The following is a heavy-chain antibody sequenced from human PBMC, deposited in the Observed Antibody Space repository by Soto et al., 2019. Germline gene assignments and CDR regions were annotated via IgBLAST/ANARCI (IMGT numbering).Heavy chain of an antibody. CDR3: ARDLGLGNWFDP. CDR2: IWYDGSNK. D-gene: IGHD1-26*01. V-gene: IGHV3-33*01. Sequence: GGSLRLSCAASGFTFSSYGMHWVRQAPDKGLEWVAVIWYDGSNKYYADSVKGRFTISRDNSKNTLYLQMNSLRAEDTAVYYCARDLGLGNWFDPWGQGTLVTVSS. J-gene: IGHJ5*02. CDR1: GFTFSSYG.